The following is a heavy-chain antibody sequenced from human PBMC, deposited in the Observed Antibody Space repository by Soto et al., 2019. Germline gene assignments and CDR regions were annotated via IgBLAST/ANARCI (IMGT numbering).Heavy chain of an antibody. D-gene: IGHD3-10*01. CDR3: ARGRSASSDFDS. V-gene: IGHV3-66*01. CDR1: GFTVSTYY. Sequence: EVQLVEYGGGLVQPGGSLRLSCAASGFTVSTYYMNWVRQAPGEGLEWGSVVYSGGTTYYADSVRGRFTISRDNSKSTLFLQMNSLRAEDTAVYYCARGRSASSDFDSWGQGTLVTVSS. CDR2: VYSGGTT. J-gene: IGHJ4*02.